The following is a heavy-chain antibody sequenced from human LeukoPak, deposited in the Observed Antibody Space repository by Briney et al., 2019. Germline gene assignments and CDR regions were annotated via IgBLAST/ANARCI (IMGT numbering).Heavy chain of an antibody. CDR1: GFTFSSYS. CDR2: ISSSSSYI. V-gene: IGHV3-21*04. J-gene: IGHJ4*02. Sequence: GGSLRLSCAASGFTFSSYSMNWVRQAPGKGLEWVSSISSSSSYIYYADSVKGRFTTSRDNAKNSLYLQMNSLRAEDTAVYYCAKHGFGVFEGYWGQGTLVTVSS. D-gene: IGHD3-10*01. CDR3: AKHGFGVFEGY.